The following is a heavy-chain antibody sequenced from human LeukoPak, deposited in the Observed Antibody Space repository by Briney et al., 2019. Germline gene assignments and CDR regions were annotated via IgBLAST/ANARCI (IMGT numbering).Heavy chain of an antibody. CDR1: GYTFTGYY. Sequence: ASVKVSCKASGYTFTGYYMHWVRQAPGQGLEWMGWINPNSGGTNYAQKFQGRVTMIRDTSISTAYMELSRLRSDDTAVYYCARSGYSSGWPDYWGQGTLVTVSS. J-gene: IGHJ4*02. V-gene: IGHV1-2*02. D-gene: IGHD6-19*01. CDR3: ARSGYSSGWPDY. CDR2: INPNSGGT.